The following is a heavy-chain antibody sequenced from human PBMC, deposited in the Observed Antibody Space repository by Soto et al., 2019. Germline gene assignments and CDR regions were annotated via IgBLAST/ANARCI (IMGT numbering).Heavy chain of an antibody. CDR3: ARGYHEFWYWFKR. CDR1: GFTFSSYS. CDR2: ISSSSSYI. J-gene: IGHJ1*01. D-gene: IGHD2-8*02. V-gene: IGHV3-21*01. Sequence: GGSLRLSCASSGFTFSSYSMNWVRHSPGKGLEWVSSISSSSSYIYYADSVKGRFTISRDNAKNSLYLQMNSLRAEDTAVYYCARGYHEFWYWFKRWGEGTLVIVTS.